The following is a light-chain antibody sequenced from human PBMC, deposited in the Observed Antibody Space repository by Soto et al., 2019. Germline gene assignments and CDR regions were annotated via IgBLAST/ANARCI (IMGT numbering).Light chain of an antibody. V-gene: IGKV1-5*01. CDR1: QTISTY. J-gene: IGKJ2*01. CDR3: QQYDTYSMYT. Sequence: IQMTQSPSSLSASVGDRVTITCRTSQTISTYLNWYQQKPGKAPKLLIYDASTLESGVPSRFSGSGSGTEFTLIISSLQPDDFATYYCQQYDTYSMYTFGQGTKVDIK. CDR2: DAS.